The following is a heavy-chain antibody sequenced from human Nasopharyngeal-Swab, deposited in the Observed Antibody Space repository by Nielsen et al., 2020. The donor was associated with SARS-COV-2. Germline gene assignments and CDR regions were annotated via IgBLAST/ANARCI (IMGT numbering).Heavy chain of an antibody. Sequence: SETLSLTCAVYGGSFSGYYWSWIRQPPGKGLEWIGEINHSGSTNYNPSLKSRVTISVDTSKNQFSLKLRSVTAADTAVYYCARLAIAARRGSGDYWGQGTLVTVSS. CDR1: GGSFSGYY. J-gene: IGHJ4*02. V-gene: IGHV4-34*01. CDR3: ARLAIAARRGSGDY. D-gene: IGHD6-6*01. CDR2: INHSGST.